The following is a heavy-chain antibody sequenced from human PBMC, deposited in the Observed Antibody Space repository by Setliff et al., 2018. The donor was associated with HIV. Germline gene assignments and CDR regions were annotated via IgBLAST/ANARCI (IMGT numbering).Heavy chain of an antibody. Sequence: SETLSLTCAVYGGSFSGYYWTWIRQPPGKGLEYIGSIHYDEKTYYNPSLKSRVTISIDTSKNQFSLRLTSVTAADTAVYYCASRVYYYDSNNFLREEGFDPWGQGTLVTVSS. CDR1: GGSFSGYY. V-gene: IGHV4-34*01. CDR2: IHYDEKT. D-gene: IGHD3-22*01. CDR3: ASRVYYYDSNNFLREEGFDP. J-gene: IGHJ5*02.